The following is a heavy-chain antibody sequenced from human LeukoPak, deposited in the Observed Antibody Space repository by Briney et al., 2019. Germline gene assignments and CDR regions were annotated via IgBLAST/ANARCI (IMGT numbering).Heavy chain of an antibody. CDR2: ISSSGSTI. D-gene: IGHD3-22*01. V-gene: IGHV3-11*01. CDR1: Y. Sequence: YWSWIRXAPGKGLEWVSYISSSGSTIYYADSVKGRFTISRDNAKNSLYLQMNSLRAEDTAVYYCARDWNYYDSSGYGYWGQGTLVTVSS. J-gene: IGHJ4*02. CDR3: ARDWNYYDSSGYGY.